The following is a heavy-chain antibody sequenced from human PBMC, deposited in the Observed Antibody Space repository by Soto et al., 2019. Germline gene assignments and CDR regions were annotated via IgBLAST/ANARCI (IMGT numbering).Heavy chain of an antibody. CDR1: GFTFTRYG. CDR2: IVYDGSEK. CDR3: VKDSHRVLYSTSSARYDFYSGMDV. V-gene: IGHV3-30*18. D-gene: IGHD6-6*01. J-gene: IGHJ6*02. Sequence: QVQLVESGGGVVQPGRSLRLSCAASGFTFTRYGMHWVRQAPGKGLEWVAVIVYDGSEKYYGDSVKGRFTISRDNTKNTLSLQMNSLRADDTAVYSCVKDSHRVLYSTSSARYDFYSGMDVWGQGTTVTVS.